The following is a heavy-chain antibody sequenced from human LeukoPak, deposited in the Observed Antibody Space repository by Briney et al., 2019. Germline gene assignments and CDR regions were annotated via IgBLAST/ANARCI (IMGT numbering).Heavy chain of an antibody. CDR3: ARDFASRGGAYCGGDCYSASFDAFDI. J-gene: IGHJ3*02. D-gene: IGHD2-21*02. Sequence: ASVKVSCKASGYTFTGHYMHWVRQAPGQGLEWMGWINPNSGGTNYAQKFQGRVTMTRDTSISTGYMELSSLRSEDTAVYYCARDFASRGGAYCGGDCYSASFDAFDIWGQGTMVTVSS. CDR2: INPNSGGT. CDR1: GYTFTGHY. V-gene: IGHV1-2*02.